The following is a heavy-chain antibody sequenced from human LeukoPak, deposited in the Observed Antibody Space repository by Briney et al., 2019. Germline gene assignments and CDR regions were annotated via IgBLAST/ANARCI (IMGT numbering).Heavy chain of an antibody. CDR3: ARVGVYCSSTSCYSYYMDV. CDR1: GFTFSSYG. D-gene: IGHD2-2*01. J-gene: IGHJ6*03. Sequence: GGSLRLSCAASGFTFSSYGMHWVRQAPGKGLEWVAFIRYDGSNKYYADSVKGRFTISRDNSKNTLYLQMNSLRAEDTAVYYCARVGVYCSSTSCYSYYMDVWGKGTTVTVSS. CDR2: IRYDGSNK. V-gene: IGHV3-30*02.